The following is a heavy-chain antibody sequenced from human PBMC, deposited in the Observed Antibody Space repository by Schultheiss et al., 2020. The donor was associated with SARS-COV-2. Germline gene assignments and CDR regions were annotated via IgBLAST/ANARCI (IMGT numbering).Heavy chain of an antibody. D-gene: IGHD5-12*01. V-gene: IGHV3-48*01. Sequence: GGSLRLSCAASGFTFSSYSMNWVRQAPGKGLEWVSYISSSSSTIYYADSVKGRFTISRDNAKNSLYLQMNSLRAEDTAVYYCARAGYDADFDYWGQGTLVTVSS. J-gene: IGHJ4*02. CDR3: ARAGYDADFDY. CDR2: ISSSSSTI. CDR1: GFTFSSYS.